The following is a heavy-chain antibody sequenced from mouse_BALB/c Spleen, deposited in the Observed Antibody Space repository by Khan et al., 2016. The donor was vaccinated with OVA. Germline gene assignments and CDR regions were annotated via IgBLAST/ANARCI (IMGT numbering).Heavy chain of an antibody. J-gene: IGHJ1*01. CDR1: NFSLTSYG. V-gene: IGHV2-2*02. CDR2: IWSGGST. CDR3: GRGNGYFVWDFDV. Sequence: QVQLKQSGPGLVQPSQSLSITCTVSNFSLTSYGVHWVRQSPGKGLEWLGVIWSGGSTAYNAAFLSRLRISKAHSQSQVFFKMNRMQVNDTAIYYCGRGNGYFVWDFDVWGAGTTVTVSS. D-gene: IGHD2-3*01.